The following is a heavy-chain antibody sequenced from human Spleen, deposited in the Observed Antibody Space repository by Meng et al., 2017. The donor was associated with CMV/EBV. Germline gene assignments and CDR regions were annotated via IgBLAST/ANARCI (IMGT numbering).Heavy chain of an antibody. V-gene: IGHV3-74*01. CDR2: ISSDGSST. CDR3: ARSYCSSTSCYPRVLWFDP. Sequence: FSSYWMHWVRQAPGKGLVWVSRISSDGSSTSYADSVKGRFTISRDNAKNTLYLQMNSLRAEDTAVYYCARSYCSSTSCYPRVLWFDPWGQGTLVTVSS. CDR1: FSSYW. J-gene: IGHJ5*02. D-gene: IGHD2-2*01.